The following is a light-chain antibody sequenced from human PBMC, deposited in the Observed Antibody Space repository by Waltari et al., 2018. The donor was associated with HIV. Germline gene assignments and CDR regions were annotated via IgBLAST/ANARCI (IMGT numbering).Light chain of an antibody. CDR3: CSFAGPYSWV. CDR1: TSNIRNTTY. Sequence: QSALTQPRSVSGSPGQSVTISCTGSTSNIRNTTYVSWYQHNPGKVPKLIIYDGTKRPSGVPDRISGSKSGNTASLTISGLQAEDEADYYCCSFAGPYSWVFGEGTKLTVL. V-gene: IGLV2-11*01. CDR2: DGT. J-gene: IGLJ3*02.